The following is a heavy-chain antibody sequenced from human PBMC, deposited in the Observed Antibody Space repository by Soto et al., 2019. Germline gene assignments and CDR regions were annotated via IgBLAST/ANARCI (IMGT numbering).Heavy chain of an antibody. V-gene: IGHV3-23*01. D-gene: IGHD2-2*01. CDR3: TKGYCSRTSCYFDYYATGV. J-gene: IGHJ6*02. Sequence: GGSLRLSCAASGFTFNTYAMSWVRQAPGKGLEWVSAISGSGGSTHYADSVKGRFTISRDNSKNTVYLQMNSLRAEDTAVYYCTKGYCSRTSCYFDYYATGVWGQGTAVTVSS. CDR2: ISGSGGST. CDR1: GFTFNTYA.